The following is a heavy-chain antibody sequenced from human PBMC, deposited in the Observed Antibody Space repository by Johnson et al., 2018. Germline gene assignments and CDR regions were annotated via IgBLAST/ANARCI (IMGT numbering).Heavy chain of an antibody. Sequence: QVQLQQWGAGLLKPSETLSLTCAVYGGSFSGYYWSWIRQPPGKGLEWIGEIKHRGSPNYNPSLKSRVTIPVDTTKNQFSLTLRSVTAADTAVYYCAGEASLTTVVIWEDDAFDIWGQGTMVTVSS. CDR1: GGSFSGYY. CDR3: AGEASLTTVVIWEDDAFDI. D-gene: IGHD4-23*01. V-gene: IGHV4-34*01. CDR2: IKHRGSP. J-gene: IGHJ3*02.